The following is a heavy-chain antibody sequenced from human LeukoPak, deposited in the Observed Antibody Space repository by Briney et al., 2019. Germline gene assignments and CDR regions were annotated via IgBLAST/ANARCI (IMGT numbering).Heavy chain of an antibody. CDR3: ASKGIWEWETPFDY. V-gene: IGHV1-2*02. CDR1: GYTFTGYY. CDR2: INPNSGGT. D-gene: IGHD1-26*01. Sequence: ASVKVSCKASGYTFTGYYVHWVRQAPGQGLEWMGWINPNSGGTNYAQKFQGRVTMTRDTSISTAYMELSRLRSDDTAVYYCASKGIWEWETPFDYWGQGTLVTVSS. J-gene: IGHJ4*02.